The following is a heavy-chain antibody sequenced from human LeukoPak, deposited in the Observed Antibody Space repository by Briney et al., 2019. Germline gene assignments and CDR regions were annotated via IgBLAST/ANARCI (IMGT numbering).Heavy chain of an antibody. J-gene: IGHJ4*02. CDR3: ARKDGDY. CDR2: IYSSGST. Sequence: SETLSLTCTVSGASITSFHWTWIRQPAGKGLEWIGLIYSSGSTIYNPSLQSRVAMSVDMTKNQLSLKLSSVTAADTAMYYCARKDGDYWGQGTLVSVSS. V-gene: IGHV4-4*07. D-gene: IGHD6-6*01. CDR1: GASITSFH.